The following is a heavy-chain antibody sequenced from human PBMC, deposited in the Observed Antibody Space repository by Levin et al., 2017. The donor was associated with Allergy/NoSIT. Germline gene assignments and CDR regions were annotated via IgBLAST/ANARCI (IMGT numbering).Heavy chain of an antibody. Sequence: GGSLRLSCAASGFYFSNYAMDWVRQAPGKGLEWVAVISKDGGTKFYADSVKGRFTISRDNSRNTLGLQMNSLRVEDTAVYYCASHFRDLDYWGQGTLVTVSS. CDR1: GFYFSNYA. J-gene: IGHJ4*02. V-gene: IGHV3-30-3*01. CDR2: ISKDGGTK. CDR3: ASHFRDLDY.